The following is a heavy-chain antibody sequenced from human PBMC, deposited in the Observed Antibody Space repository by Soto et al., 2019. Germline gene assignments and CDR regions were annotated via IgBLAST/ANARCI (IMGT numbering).Heavy chain of an antibody. CDR3: VRDAYNRDAFDI. V-gene: IGHV3-21*01. Sequence: DVQLVESGGGLVKPGGSLRLSCAASGFNFITFSMNWVRQAPGKGLEWVSSISASSSSIYYAESVKGRFTVSRDNSKNSLYLQRNSLTAEDTALYYCVRDAYNRDAFDIWGQGTTVTVSS. D-gene: IGHD1-20*01. CDR1: GFNFITFS. CDR2: ISASSSSI. J-gene: IGHJ3*02.